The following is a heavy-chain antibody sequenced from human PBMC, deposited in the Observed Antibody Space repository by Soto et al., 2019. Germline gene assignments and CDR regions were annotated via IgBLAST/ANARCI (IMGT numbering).Heavy chain of an antibody. Sequence: ASVKVSCKASGYSFTDYYIHWVRQAPGQGLEWMGWINPSSGATKYAQNFQGRVTMTRVTSIRTTYMVLGSLRSGDTALYYCAKDPNIVVGTGGLDVWRQGTTVTVSS. D-gene: IGHD2-21*01. J-gene: IGHJ6*02. CDR3: AKDPNIVVGTGGLDV. CDR1: GYSFTDYY. CDR2: INPSSGAT. V-gene: IGHV1-2*02.